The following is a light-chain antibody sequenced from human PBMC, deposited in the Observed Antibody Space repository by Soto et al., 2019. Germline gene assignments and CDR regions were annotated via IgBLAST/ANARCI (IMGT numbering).Light chain of an antibody. CDR3: SSYTSNSHYV. J-gene: IGLJ1*01. V-gene: IGLV2-14*01. Sequence: QCVLNHPASGSRSPGQSITISRPGASNDVGGYNYVSWYQQHPGKAPKVLISDVSNRPSGISNRFSGSKSGNTASLTISGLQAEDEADYYCSSYTSNSHYVFGTGTKVTV. CDR1: SNDVGGYNY. CDR2: DVS.